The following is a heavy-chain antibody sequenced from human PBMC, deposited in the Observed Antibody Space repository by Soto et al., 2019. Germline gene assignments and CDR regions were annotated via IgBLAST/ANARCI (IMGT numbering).Heavy chain of an antibody. CDR2: IYYSGST. V-gene: IGHV4-31*02. J-gene: IGHJ4*02. CDR3: ARGLSVTRFDN. Sequence: WTWIRQHPGKGLEWIGYIYYSGSTYYNPSLKSRFTISVDTSKNQFSLKLSSVTAADTAVYYCARGLSVTRFDNWGQGTLVTVSS. D-gene: IGHD4-17*01.